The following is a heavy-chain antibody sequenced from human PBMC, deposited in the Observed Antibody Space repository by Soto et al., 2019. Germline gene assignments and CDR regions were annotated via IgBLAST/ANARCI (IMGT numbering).Heavy chain of an antibody. Sequence: ASVKVSCKASGDTFTRNALDCVRQAPGQRLEWMGWINTGDVNAKHSQRFQGRVTISRDTSATTAYMELSSLRSEDTAVYYCARAGRGYSGYAPIDYWGQGTLVTVSS. J-gene: IGHJ4*02. V-gene: IGHV1-3*04. CDR2: INTGDVNA. CDR1: GDTFTRNA. D-gene: IGHD5-12*01. CDR3: ARAGRGYSGYAPIDY.